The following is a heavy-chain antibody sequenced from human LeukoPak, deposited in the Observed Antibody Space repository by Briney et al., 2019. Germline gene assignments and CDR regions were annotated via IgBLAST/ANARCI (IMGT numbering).Heavy chain of an antibody. CDR1: GGSISSNSYY. CDR2: IYYSGST. D-gene: IGHD3-10*01. Sequence: PSETLSLTRTVSGGSISSNSYYWGWIRQPPGKGLEWIGSIYYSGSTYYNPSLKSRVTISVDTSKNQFSLKLSSVTAADTAVYWCARLAGTYYFDYWGKGTLVTVSS. CDR3: ARLAGTYYFDY. V-gene: IGHV4-39*01. J-gene: IGHJ4*02.